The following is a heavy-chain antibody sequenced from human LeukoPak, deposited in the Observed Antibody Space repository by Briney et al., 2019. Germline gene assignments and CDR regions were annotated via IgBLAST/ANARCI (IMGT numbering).Heavy chain of an antibody. CDR1: GGSISSSSYY. Sequence: SETLSLTCTVSGGSISSSSYYWGWIRQPPGKGLEWIGSIYYSGSTYYNPSLKSRVTISVDTSKNQFSLKLSSVTAADTAVYYCARTGPGPATPADYWGQGTLVTVSS. CDR2: IYYSGST. J-gene: IGHJ4*02. CDR3: ARTGPGPATPADY. D-gene: IGHD1-26*01. V-gene: IGHV4-39*01.